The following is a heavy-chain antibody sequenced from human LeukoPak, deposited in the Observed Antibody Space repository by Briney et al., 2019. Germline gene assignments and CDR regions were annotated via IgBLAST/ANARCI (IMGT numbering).Heavy chain of an antibody. V-gene: IGHV3-23*01. CDR2: ISGSGGST. CDR1: GFTFSSYA. D-gene: IGHD6-13*01. J-gene: IGHJ3*02. CDR3: AKVDGSSWYGGAFDI. Sequence: GGSLRLSCEASGFTFSSYAMSWVRQAPGKGLEWVSAISGSGGSTYYADSVKGRFTISRDNSKNTLYLQMNSLRAEDTAVYYCAKVDGSSWYGGAFDIWGQGTMVTVSS.